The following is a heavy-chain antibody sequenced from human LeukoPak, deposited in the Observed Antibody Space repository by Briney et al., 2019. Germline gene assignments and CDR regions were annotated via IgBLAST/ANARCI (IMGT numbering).Heavy chain of an antibody. J-gene: IGHJ4*02. Sequence: SETLSLTCAVYGGSFSGYYWSWIRQPPGKGLEWIGEINHSGSTNYNPSLKSRVTISVDTSKSQFSLKLSSVTAADTAVYYCAGGNGYNSAPLGYWGQGTLVTVSS. V-gene: IGHV4-34*01. CDR2: INHSGST. D-gene: IGHD5-24*01. CDR1: GGSFSGYY. CDR3: AGGNGYNSAPLGY.